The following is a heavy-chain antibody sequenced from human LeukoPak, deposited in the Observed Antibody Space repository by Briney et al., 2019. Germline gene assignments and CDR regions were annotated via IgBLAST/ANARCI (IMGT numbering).Heavy chain of an antibody. J-gene: IGHJ4*02. CDR1: GFNFSSYA. Sequence: GGSLRLSCTASGFNFSSYAMHWVRQAPGGGLESVSAIISTGDYTYYSNSVKGRFTISRDNSKNTVYLQMGSLRDEDLAVYYCAREVQGDYDYWGQGTLVTVSS. CDR2: IISTGDYT. CDR3: AREVQGDYDY. V-gene: IGHV3-64*01.